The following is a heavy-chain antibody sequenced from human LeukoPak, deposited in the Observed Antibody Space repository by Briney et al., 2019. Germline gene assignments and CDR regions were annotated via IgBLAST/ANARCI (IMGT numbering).Heavy chain of an antibody. Sequence: ASVKVSCKASGYTFASYYMHWVRQAPGQGLEWMGIINPSGGSTSYAQKFQGRVTMTRDTSTSTVYMELSSLRSEDTAVYYCARSDVAVAPFDYWGQGTLVTVSS. CDR1: GYTFASYY. CDR3: ARSDVAVAPFDY. CDR2: INPSGGST. V-gene: IGHV1-46*01. D-gene: IGHD6-19*01. J-gene: IGHJ4*02.